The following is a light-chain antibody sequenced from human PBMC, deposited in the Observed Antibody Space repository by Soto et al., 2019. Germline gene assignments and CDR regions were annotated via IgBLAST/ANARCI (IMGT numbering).Light chain of an antibody. CDR3: LHLHSFPLFA. Sequence: DIQLTQSPSFLSASVGDSVTLTCRASQGIRNYLAWYQQKSGKAPRLLIYAASTLQSEVPSRFSGSGVGTEMNITISTMQLEDFEIYYCLHLHSFPLFAFGPGTKVEIK. CDR2: AAS. J-gene: IGKJ3*01. V-gene: IGKV1-9*01. CDR1: QGIRNY.